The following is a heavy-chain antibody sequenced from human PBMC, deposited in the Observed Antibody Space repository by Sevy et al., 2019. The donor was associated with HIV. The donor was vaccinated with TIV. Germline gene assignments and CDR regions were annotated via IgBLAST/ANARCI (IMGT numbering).Heavy chain of an antibody. CDR3: AKNELGSGWFYFDY. CDR1: GFTFSSYA. CDR2: IRDSAGST. V-gene: IGHV3-23*01. J-gene: IGHJ4*02. D-gene: IGHD6-19*01. Sequence: GGSLRLSCAASGFTFSSYAMSWVRRAPDKGLEWVSAIRDSAGSTYYADSVKGRFTISRDNSKNTLFLQMNSLRAEDTAVYYCAKNELGSGWFYFDYWGQGALVTVSS.